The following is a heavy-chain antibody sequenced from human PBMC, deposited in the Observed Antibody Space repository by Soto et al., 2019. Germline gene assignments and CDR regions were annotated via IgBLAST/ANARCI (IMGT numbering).Heavy chain of an antibody. V-gene: IGHV1-69*01. CDR3: AREVRYYDILTRRRGFDY. J-gene: IGHJ4*02. CDR2: IIPIFGTA. Sequence: QVQLVQSGAEVKKPGSSVKVSCKASGGTFSSYAISWVRQAPGQGLEWMGGIIPIFGTANYAQKFQGRVTITADESTSTAFMELSSLRSEDTAVYYCAREVRYYDILTRRRGFDYWGQGTLVTVSS. D-gene: IGHD3-9*01. CDR1: GGTFSSYA.